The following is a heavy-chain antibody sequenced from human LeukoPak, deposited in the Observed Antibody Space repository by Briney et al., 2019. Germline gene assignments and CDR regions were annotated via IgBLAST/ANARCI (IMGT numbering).Heavy chain of an antibody. CDR3: ARFYDTGWYGHFDY. Sequence: GGSLRLSCAASGFTFSSYSMNWVRQAPGKGLEWVSYISSSSSTIYYADSVKGRFTISRDNAKNSLYLQMNSLRAEDTAVYYCARFYDTGWYGHFDYWGQGALVAVSS. V-gene: IGHV3-48*01. CDR1: GFTFSSYS. J-gene: IGHJ4*02. D-gene: IGHD6-19*01. CDR2: ISSSSSTI.